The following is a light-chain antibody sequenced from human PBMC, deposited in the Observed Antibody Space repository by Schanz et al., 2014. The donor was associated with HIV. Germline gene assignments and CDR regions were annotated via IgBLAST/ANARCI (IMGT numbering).Light chain of an antibody. CDR1: SSNIGAGYD. CDR3: CSYADGGTYV. Sequence: QSVLTQPPSVSGAPGQRVTISCTGSSSNIGAGYDVYWYQQLPGTAPKLLIYGNSNRPSGVPDRFPGSKSGTSASLAITGLQAEDEAYYYCCSYADGGTYVFGTGTKLTVL. CDR2: GNS. J-gene: IGLJ1*01. V-gene: IGLV1-40*01.